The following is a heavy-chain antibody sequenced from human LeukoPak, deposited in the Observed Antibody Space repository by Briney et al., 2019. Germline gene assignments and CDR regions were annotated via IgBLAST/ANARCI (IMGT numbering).Heavy chain of an antibody. CDR3: ARGTRRAVAGIRVYYFDY. D-gene: IGHD6-19*01. CDR2: INPNSGDT. Sequence: ASVNVSCTASGYTLTVYYIHWVRQAPGQGLEWMGRINPNSGDTNFAQKFQGRVTMTRNTSISTAYMELSSLRSEDTAVYYCARGTRRAVAGIRVYYFDYWGQGTLVTVSS. J-gene: IGHJ4*02. V-gene: IGHV1-2*06. CDR1: GYTLTVYY.